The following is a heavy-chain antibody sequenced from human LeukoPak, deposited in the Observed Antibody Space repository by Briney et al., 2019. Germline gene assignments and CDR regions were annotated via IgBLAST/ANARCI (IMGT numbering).Heavy chain of an antibody. D-gene: IGHD1-14*01. J-gene: IGHJ4*02. CDR3: ATGIGPLLRY. V-gene: IGHV4-34*01. CDR1: GGSFSGYY. CDR2: INHSGST. Sequence: SETLSLTCAVYGGSFSGYYWSGIRQPPGKGLEWIGEINHSGSTNYNPSLKSRVTISVDTSKNQFSLKLSSVTAADTAVYYCATGIGPLLRYWGQGTLVTVSS.